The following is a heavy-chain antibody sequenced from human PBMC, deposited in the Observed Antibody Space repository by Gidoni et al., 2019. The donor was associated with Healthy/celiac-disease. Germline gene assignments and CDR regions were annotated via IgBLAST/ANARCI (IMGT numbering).Heavy chain of an antibody. D-gene: IGHD5-18*01. Sequence: EVQLVESGGGLVKPGGTLRLSCAASGFTFSSYSMNWVRQAPGKGLEWVSSISSRSSYIYYADSVKGRFTISRDNAKNSLYLQMNSLRAEDTAVYYCARGAGYSYDIDYWGQGTLVTVSS. CDR1: GFTFSSYS. V-gene: IGHV3-21*01. CDR2: ISSRSSYI. CDR3: ARGAGYSYDIDY. J-gene: IGHJ4*02.